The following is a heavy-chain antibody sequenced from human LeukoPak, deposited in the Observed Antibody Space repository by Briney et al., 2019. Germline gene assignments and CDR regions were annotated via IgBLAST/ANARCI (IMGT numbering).Heavy chain of an antibody. Sequence: PGGSLRLSCAVSGFSVSSNYMTWVRQAPGKGLELVSIIYSDYSGGSTYYADSVKGRFTISRDNSKNMLYLQMNSLRAEDTAVYSCARGTVTAPDYWGQGTLVTVSS. D-gene: IGHD4-17*01. CDR3: ARGTVTAPDY. CDR1: GFSVSSNY. V-gene: IGHV3-53*01. J-gene: IGHJ4*02. CDR2: IYSDYSGGST.